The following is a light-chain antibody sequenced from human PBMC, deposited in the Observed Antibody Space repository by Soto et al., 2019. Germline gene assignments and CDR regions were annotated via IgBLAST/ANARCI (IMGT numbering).Light chain of an antibody. CDR2: QDN. J-gene: IGLJ2*01. CDR3: QAWDRSDVV. Sequence: SYELTQPPSVSVSPGQTASITCSGDKLDNKYVYWYQQRPRQSPVLVIYQDNKRPSGIPERFFGSNSENTATLTISGTQAMDEADYFCQAWDRSDVVFGAGTKLTVL. CDR1: KLDNKY. V-gene: IGLV3-1*01.